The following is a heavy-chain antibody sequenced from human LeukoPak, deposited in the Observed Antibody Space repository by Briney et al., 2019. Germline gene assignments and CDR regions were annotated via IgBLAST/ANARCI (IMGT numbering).Heavy chain of an antibody. CDR2: IKQDGSEK. J-gene: IGHJ4*02. V-gene: IGHV3-7*01. CDR3: ARDFWAGVY. D-gene: IGHD2/OR15-2a*01. Sequence: GGSPRPSCVVSGFTLCSYWMSWGRQAPGKGLEWVANIKQDGSEKHYVDSVKGRFTISRDNAKNSLYLQMNSLRAEDTAVYYCARDFWAGVYWGQGTLVTVSS. CDR1: GFTLCSYW.